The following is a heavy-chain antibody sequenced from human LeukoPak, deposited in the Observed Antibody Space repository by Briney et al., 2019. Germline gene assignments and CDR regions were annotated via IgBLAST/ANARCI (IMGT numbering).Heavy chain of an antibody. V-gene: IGHV1-69*13. CDR2: IIPIFGTA. D-gene: IGHD2/OR15-2a*01. CDR1: GGTFISYA. Sequence: ASVTVSFKASGGTFISYAISWVRQAPGQGLEWMGGIIPIFGTANYAQKFQGRVTISADESTSTAYMELSSLRSEDTAVYYCARDRHVTFLYGRRADDAFDIWGQGTMVTVSS. CDR3: ARDRHVTFLYGRRADDAFDI. J-gene: IGHJ3*02.